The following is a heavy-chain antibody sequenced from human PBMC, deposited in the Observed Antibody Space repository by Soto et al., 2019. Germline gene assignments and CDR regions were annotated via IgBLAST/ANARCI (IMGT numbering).Heavy chain of an antibody. J-gene: IGHJ6*03. D-gene: IGHD3-10*01. CDR3: ARDQNGGSGIGDYMDV. V-gene: IGHV3-48*01. CDR2: ISSSSSTI. CDR1: GFTFSSYS. Sequence: GGSLRLSCAASGFTFSSYSMNWVRQAPGKGLEWVSYISSSSSTIYYADSVKGRFTISRDNAKNSLYLQMNSLRAEDTAVYYCARDQNGGSGIGDYMDVWGKGTTVTVSS.